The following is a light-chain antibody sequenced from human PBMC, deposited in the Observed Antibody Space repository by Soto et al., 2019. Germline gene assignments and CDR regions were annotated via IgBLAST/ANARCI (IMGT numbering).Light chain of an antibody. CDR3: KSYAGSNTYV. V-gene: IGLV2-8*01. J-gene: IGLJ1*01. CDR2: EVV. Sequence: HSALTQSPSASGSPGQSVTISCTGTKNDIGVYDFVSWYQHHPGKAPRLIIYEVVQRPSGVPDRFSGSKSGNTASLTVSGLQAADEADYFCKSYAGSNTYVFGSGTKLTVL. CDR1: KNDIGVYDF.